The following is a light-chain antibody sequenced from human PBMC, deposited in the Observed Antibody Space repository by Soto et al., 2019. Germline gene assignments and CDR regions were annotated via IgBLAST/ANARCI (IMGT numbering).Light chain of an antibody. J-gene: IGKJ1*01. CDR1: QSVNNTY. CDR3: QQYGSSRWT. V-gene: IGKV3-20*01. CDR2: AAS. Sequence: ESVLTPAADTLSLFPGERATLSCRASQSVNNTYLAWYQQKPGQAPRPLISAASTRAPGTPDRFSGSGSGTDFTLTISRLEPEDFAIYYCQQYGSSRWTFGQGTKVDIK.